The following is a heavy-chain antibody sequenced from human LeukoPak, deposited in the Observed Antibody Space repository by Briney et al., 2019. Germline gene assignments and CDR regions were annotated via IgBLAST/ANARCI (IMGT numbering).Heavy chain of an antibody. Sequence: SVKVSCKASGYTFTSYYMHWVRQAPGQGLEWMGGINPIFGTATYAQKFQGRVTITADESTSTANMDLSSLRSDDTAVYYCAGWEWELLRNWFDPWGQGTLVTVSS. D-gene: IGHD1-26*01. CDR1: GYTFTSYY. CDR2: INPIFGTA. CDR3: AGWEWELLRNWFDP. J-gene: IGHJ5*02. V-gene: IGHV1-69*13.